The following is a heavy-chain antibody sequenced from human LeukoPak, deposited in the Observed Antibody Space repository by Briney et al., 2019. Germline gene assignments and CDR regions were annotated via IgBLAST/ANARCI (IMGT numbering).Heavy chain of an antibody. D-gene: IGHD3-22*01. J-gene: IGHJ4*02. CDR2: MSPNSGNT. V-gene: IGHV1-8*01. Sequence: AASVKVSCKASGYTFTSYDINWVRQATGQGPEWMGWMSPNSGNTGYAQKFQGRVTITADESTSTAYMELSSLRSEDTAVYYCARQIRGSSGYYYFYYFDYWGQGTLVTVSS. CDR1: GYTFTSYD. CDR3: ARQIRGSSGYYYFYYFDY.